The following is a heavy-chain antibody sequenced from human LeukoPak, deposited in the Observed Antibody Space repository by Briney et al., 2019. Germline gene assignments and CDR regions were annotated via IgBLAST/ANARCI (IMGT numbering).Heavy chain of an antibody. D-gene: IGHD2/OR15-2a*01. CDR1: GFTFSNYG. J-gene: IGHJ3*01. Sequence: GSLILSCAASGFTFSNYGLNWVRQAPGKGLEWVSSFSSGSRYIYYADSVKGRFTISRDNTRNSLYLQMNSLRGEDAAVYYCAKAFLGDVEGFDFWGQGTLVTVSS. CDR3: AKAFLGDVEGFDF. V-gene: IGHV3-21*04. CDR2: FSSGSRYI.